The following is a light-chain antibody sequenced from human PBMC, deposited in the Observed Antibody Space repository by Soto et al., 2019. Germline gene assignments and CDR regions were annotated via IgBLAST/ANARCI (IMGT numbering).Light chain of an antibody. CDR2: EVR. Sequence: QSALTQPASVSGSPGQSITISCTGTSSDVGGYDFVSWYQHHPGKAPKLIIYEVRTRPSGVSDRFSGSKSGNTASLTISGLQAEDEADYYCCSYAGSSTLIFGGGTQLTVL. CDR3: CSYAGSSTLI. J-gene: IGLJ2*01. V-gene: IGLV2-14*01. CDR1: SSDVGGYDF.